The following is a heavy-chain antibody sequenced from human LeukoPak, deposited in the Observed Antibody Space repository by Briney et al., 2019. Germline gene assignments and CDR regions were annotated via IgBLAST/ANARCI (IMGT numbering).Heavy chain of an antibody. CDR3: ARGVRHSEFDY. CDR2: ISGSADNT. J-gene: IGHJ4*02. D-gene: IGHD1-1*01. Sequence: GGTLRLSCAASGFTFNNYGMSWVRQAPGKGLEWVSAISGSADNTYYVDSVKGRFTISRDNSRNTLDLQMNSLRAEDTAVYYCARGVRHSEFDYWGQGTLVTVSS. V-gene: IGHV3-23*01. CDR1: GFTFNNYG.